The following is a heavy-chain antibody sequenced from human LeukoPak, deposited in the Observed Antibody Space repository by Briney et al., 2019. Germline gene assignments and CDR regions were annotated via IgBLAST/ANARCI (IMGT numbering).Heavy chain of an antibody. CDR3: VKVRSGNYYSYFDY. D-gene: IGHD1-26*01. V-gene: IGHV3-64D*06. J-gene: IGHJ4*02. Sequence: PGGSLRLSCSASGFTFSSYALHWVRQAPGKGLKYVSAISSYGDRTYYADSVKGRFTISRDNSKHTLYLQMSSLRAEDTAVYYCVKVRSGNYYSYFDYWGQGTLVTVSS. CDR2: ISSYGDRT. CDR1: GFTFSSYA.